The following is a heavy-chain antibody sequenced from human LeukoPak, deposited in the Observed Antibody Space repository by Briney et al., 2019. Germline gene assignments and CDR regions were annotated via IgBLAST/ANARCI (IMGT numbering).Heavy chain of an antibody. CDR3: ARLVRSSGYYMTSDYFDY. CDR1: GGSISSYY. V-gene: IGHV4-4*09. J-gene: IGHJ4*02. Sequence: PSETLSLTCTVSGGSISSYYWSWIRQPPGKGLEWIGYIYTSGSTTYNPSLKSRVTISVDTSKNQFSLQLSPVTAPGTAVYYCARLVRSSGYYMTSDYFDYWGRGTLVTVSS. CDR2: IYTSGST. D-gene: IGHD3-22*01.